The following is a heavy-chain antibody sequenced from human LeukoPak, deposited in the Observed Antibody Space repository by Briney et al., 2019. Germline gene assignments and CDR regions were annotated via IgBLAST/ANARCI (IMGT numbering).Heavy chain of an antibody. D-gene: IGHD2-2*02. V-gene: IGHV1-18*01. CDR3: ARAGGGYCSSTSCYTPF. J-gene: IGHJ4*02. CDR2: ISAYNGNT. CDR1: GYTFTSYG. Sequence: GASVKVSCKASGYTFTSYGISWVRQAPGQGLEWMGWISAYNGNTNYAQKLQGRVTMTTDTSTSTAYMELRSLRSDDTAVYYCARAGGGYCSSTSCYTPFWGRGTLVTVSS.